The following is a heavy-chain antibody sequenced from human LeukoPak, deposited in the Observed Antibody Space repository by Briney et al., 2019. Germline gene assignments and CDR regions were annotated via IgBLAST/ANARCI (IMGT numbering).Heavy chain of an antibody. Sequence: ASVKVSCKASGYTFTGYYIHWVRQAPGQGLEWMGWINPNSGGTNSAQKFKGRVTMTRDTSISTAYMALSRLRSDDTAIYYCARGPPEFCSGGSCYSGRNWFDPWGQGTLVTVSS. D-gene: IGHD2-15*01. CDR1: GYTFTGYY. CDR2: INPNSGGT. J-gene: IGHJ5*02. CDR3: ARGPPEFCSGGSCYSGRNWFDP. V-gene: IGHV1-2*02.